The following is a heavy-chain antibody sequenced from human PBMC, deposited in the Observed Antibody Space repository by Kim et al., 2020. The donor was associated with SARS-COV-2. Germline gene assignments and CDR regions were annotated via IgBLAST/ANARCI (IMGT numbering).Heavy chain of an antibody. J-gene: IGHJ5*02. V-gene: IGHV4-4*02. CDR1: GGSISSSNW. CDR3: ARDSRTSKVLRYSNWTNWFDP. D-gene: IGHD3-9*01. CDR2: IYHSGST. Sequence: SETLSLTCAVSGGSISSSNWWSWVRQPPGKGLEWIGEIYHSGSTNYNPSLKSRVTISVDKSKNQFSLKLSSVTAADTAVYYCARDSRTSKVLRYSNWTNWFDPWGQRTLITVSS.